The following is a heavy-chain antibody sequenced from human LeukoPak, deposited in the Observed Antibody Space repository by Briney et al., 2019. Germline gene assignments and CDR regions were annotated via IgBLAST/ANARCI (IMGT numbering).Heavy chain of an antibody. J-gene: IGHJ5*02. Sequence: GGSLRLSCAASGFTISDYWMTWVRQAPGKGLEWVANIKQDGSERTYVDSVKGRFTISRDNAKNSIFLQMNSLRVEDMAMYYCVRDGGTDWYDPWGQGTLVSVSS. CDR2: IKQDGSER. V-gene: IGHV3-7*01. D-gene: IGHD3-16*01. CDR1: GFTISDYW. CDR3: VRDGGTDWYDP.